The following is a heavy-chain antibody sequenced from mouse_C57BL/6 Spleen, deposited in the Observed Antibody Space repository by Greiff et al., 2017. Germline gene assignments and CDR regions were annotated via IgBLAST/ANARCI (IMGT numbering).Heavy chain of an antibody. J-gene: IGHJ2*01. V-gene: IGHV1-42*01. Sequence: VQLQQSGPELVKPGASVKISCKASGYSFTSYYMNWVKQSPEKSLEWIGEINPSTGGTTYNQKFKAKATLTVDKSSSTAYMQLKSLTSEDSAVYYCARSYRGYCDYWGQGTTLTVSS. D-gene: IGHD2-10*01. CDR3: ARSYRGYCDY. CDR1: GYSFTSYY. CDR2: INPSTGGT.